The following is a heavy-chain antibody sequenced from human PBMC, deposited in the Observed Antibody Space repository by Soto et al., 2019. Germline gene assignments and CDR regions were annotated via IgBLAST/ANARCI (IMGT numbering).Heavy chain of an antibody. CDR2: INPKSGGT. J-gene: IGHJ1*01. V-gene: IGHV1-2*04. D-gene: IGHD1-7*01. CDR3: AREETGTTNEYFHH. Sequence: QVQLVQSGAEVKKPGASVKVSCKASGYTFTAYYMHWVRQAPGQGLEWMGWINPKSGGTNYAQKFQGWVTMTRDTSISTAYMELSRLRSDDTAMYYCAREETGTTNEYFHHWGQGTLVTVSS. CDR1: GYTFTAYY.